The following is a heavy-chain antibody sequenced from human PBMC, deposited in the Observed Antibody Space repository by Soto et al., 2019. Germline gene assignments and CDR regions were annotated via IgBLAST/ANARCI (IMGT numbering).Heavy chain of an antibody. V-gene: IGHV5-10-1*03. J-gene: IGHJ4*02. CDR2: IDPSDSYI. D-gene: IGHD6-6*01. CDR1: GYSVTSSW. Sequence: EVQLVQSGAEVKKPGESLRISCQGYGYSVTSSWISWVRQMIGESLEWMGRIDPSDSYINYSPSFQGRVTISADKSISTAYLQWSCLKASDSSMYYCARRGSRSSFFYDSWGQGTLVTVSS. CDR3: ARRGSRSSFFYDS.